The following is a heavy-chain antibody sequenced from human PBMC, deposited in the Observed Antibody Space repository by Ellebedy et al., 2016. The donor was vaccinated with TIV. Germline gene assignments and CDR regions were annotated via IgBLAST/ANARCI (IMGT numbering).Heavy chain of an antibody. CDR2: IYYSGST. CDR3: ARGSNGYYYGMDV. J-gene: IGHJ6*02. D-gene: IGHD6-19*01. CDR1: GGSISSGDYY. Sequence: SETLSLTCTVSGGSISSGDYYWSWIRQPPGKGLECIGYIYYSGSTNYNPSLKSRVTISVDTSKNQFSLKLSSVTAADTAVYYCARGSNGYYYGMDVWGQGTTVTVSS. V-gene: IGHV4-61*08.